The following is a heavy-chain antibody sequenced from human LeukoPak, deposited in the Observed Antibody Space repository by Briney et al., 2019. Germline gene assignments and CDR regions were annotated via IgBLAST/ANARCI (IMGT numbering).Heavy chain of an antibody. CDR2: INHSGST. J-gene: IGHJ4*02. D-gene: IGHD1-26*01. CDR1: GGSFSGYY. Sequence: SETLSLTCVVCGGSFSGYYWSWIRQPPGKGLEWIGEINHSGSTNYNPSLKSRVTISVDTSKNQFSLKLSSVTAADTAVYYCARGLGRPFDYWGQGTLVTVSS. CDR3: ARGLGRPFDY. V-gene: IGHV4-34*01.